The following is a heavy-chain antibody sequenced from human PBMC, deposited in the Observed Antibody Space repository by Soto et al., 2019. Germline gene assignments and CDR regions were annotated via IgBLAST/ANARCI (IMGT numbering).Heavy chain of an antibody. Sequence: GTSVEVSCQASGYTFTSYGISWVRQAPGQGLEWMGWISAYNGNTNYAQKLQGRVTMTTDTSTSTAYMELRSLRSDDTAVYYCAREYRGNGFDPWGQGTLVTVSS. D-gene: IGHD5-18*01. CDR1: GYTFTSYG. J-gene: IGHJ5*02. CDR2: ISAYNGNT. CDR3: AREYRGNGFDP. V-gene: IGHV1-18*04.